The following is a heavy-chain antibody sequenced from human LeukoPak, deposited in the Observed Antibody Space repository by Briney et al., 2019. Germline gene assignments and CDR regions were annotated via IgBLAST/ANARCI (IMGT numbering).Heavy chain of an antibody. D-gene: IGHD3-22*01. CDR1: GYSISSGFH. CDR3: ARYYDLSGGAY. Sequence: NPSETLSLTCTVSGYSISSGFHSAWIRQPPGRGLEWIGSISHSGSTHFNPSLKSRLIISLDTSKNQFSLKLTSVTATDTAVYYCARYYDLSGGAYWGQGTLVTVSS. CDR2: ISHSGST. J-gene: IGHJ4*02. V-gene: IGHV4-38-2*02.